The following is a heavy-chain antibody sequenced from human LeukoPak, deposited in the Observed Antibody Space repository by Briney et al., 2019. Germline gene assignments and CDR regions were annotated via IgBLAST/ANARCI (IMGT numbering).Heavy chain of an antibody. V-gene: IGHV3-23*01. J-gene: IGHJ4*02. Sequence: PGGSLRLSCAASGFTFSNAWMSWVRQAPGKGLEWVSVISGSGGSTYYADSVKGRFTISRDNSKNTLYVQMNSLRAEDTAVYYCAKGLGGTWIRHYLDYWGQGTLVTVSS. CDR1: GFTFSNAW. CDR2: ISGSGGST. CDR3: AKGLGGTWIRHYLDY. D-gene: IGHD1-1*01.